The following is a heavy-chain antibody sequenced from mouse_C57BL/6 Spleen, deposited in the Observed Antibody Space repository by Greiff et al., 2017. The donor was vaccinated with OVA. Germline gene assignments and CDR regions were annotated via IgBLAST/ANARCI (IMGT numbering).Heavy chain of an antibody. Sequence: QVQLQQSGPELVKPGASVKISCKASGYAFSSSWMNWVKQRPGKGLEWIGRIYPGDGDTNYNGKFKGKATLTADKSPSTAYMQLSSLTSEDSAVYFCVTTERSYWYFDVWGTGTTVTVSS. CDR3: VTTERSYWYFDV. CDR2: IYPGDGDT. J-gene: IGHJ1*03. D-gene: IGHD1-1*01. CDR1: GYAFSSSW. V-gene: IGHV1-82*01.